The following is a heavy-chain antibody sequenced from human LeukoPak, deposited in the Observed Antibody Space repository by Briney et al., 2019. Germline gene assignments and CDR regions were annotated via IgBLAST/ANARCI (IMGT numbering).Heavy chain of an antibody. V-gene: IGHV3-74*01. Sequence: GGSLRLSCAASGFTFSSYWMHWVRQAPGKGLVWVSRINSDGSSTNYADSVKGRFTISRDNAKNTLYLQMNSLRVEDTAVYYCADNSSGWYEDYWGQGTLVTVSS. J-gene: IGHJ4*02. CDR1: GFTFSSYW. CDR2: INSDGSST. D-gene: IGHD6-19*01. CDR3: ADNSSGWYEDY.